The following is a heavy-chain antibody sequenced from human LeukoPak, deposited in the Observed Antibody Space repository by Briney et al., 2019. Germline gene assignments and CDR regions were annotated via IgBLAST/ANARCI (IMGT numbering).Heavy chain of an antibody. CDR1: GYTFTAYY. CDR3: ARGVDLSAAGH. CDR2: INPKTGGT. D-gene: IGHD6-13*01. V-gene: IGHV1-2*02. Sequence: VASVTVSYKTSGYTFTAYYFHWVRQAPGQGLEWMGWINPKTGGTNYAQKFQGRVTMTRDTSISTVYMELRRLTSDDTAMYYCARGVDLSAAGHWGQGTLVTVSS. J-gene: IGHJ4*02.